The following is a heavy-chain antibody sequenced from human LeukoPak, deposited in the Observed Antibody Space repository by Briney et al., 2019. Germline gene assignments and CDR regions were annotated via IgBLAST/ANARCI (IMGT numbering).Heavy chain of an antibody. D-gene: IGHD2-2*02. CDR2: IYHNGTR. CDR1: VGSISSGNW. V-gene: IGHV4-4*02. CDR3: ATAPILRGEGGEHYKYGMDV. Sequence: SSETLSLTCAVSVGSISSGNWWSWVRQSPGKGLEWIGEIYHNGTRNYNPFLKSRVTISADTFKNHFSLKLTSVTAADTAVYYCATAPILRGEGGEHYKYGMDVWGQGTTVIVSS. J-gene: IGHJ6*02.